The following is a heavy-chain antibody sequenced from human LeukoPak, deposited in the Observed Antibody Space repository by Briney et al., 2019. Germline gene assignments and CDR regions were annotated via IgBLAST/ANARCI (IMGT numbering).Heavy chain of an antibody. CDR3: VTHEVTVITRSTFDY. CDR2: VKPDESEK. Sequence: PGGSLRLSCVASGFTFSSYWMSWVRQAPGKGLEWVANVKPDESEKYYGDSVKGRFTISRDNAKNSLYLQMHSLRVDDTAVYYCVTHEVTVITRSTFDYWGQGTLLTVSS. J-gene: IGHJ4*02. CDR1: GFTFSSYW. D-gene: IGHD4-23*01. V-gene: IGHV3-7*01.